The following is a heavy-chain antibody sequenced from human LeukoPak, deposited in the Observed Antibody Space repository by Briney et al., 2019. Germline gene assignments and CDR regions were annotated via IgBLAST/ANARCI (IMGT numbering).Heavy chain of an antibody. D-gene: IGHD3-22*01. Sequence: GGSLRLSCAASGFIFHTYNMNWVRQAPGKGLEWVSYISSSSSTIYYADSVKGRFTISRDNAKNSLYLQVNSLTDEDTAVYYCARGSGYALPDYWGQGTLVTVSS. CDR3: ARGSGYALPDY. J-gene: IGHJ4*02. CDR2: ISSSSSTI. CDR1: GFIFHTYN. V-gene: IGHV3-48*02.